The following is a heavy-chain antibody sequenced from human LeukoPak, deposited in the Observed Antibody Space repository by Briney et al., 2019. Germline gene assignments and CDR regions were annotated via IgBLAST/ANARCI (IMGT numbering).Heavy chain of an antibody. CDR3: ARGGPTRPYYYGSGYIYYYYGMDV. CDR2: IYDSGST. Sequence: SETLSLTCTVSGGSIRSSYYYWGWIRQPPGKGLEWIGSIYDSGSTYYNPSLKSRVTISVDTSKNQFSLKLNSVTAADTAVYYCARGGPTRPYYYGSGYIYYYYGMDVWGQGTTVTVSS. CDR1: GGSIRSSYYY. V-gene: IGHV4-39*01. D-gene: IGHD3-10*01. J-gene: IGHJ6*02.